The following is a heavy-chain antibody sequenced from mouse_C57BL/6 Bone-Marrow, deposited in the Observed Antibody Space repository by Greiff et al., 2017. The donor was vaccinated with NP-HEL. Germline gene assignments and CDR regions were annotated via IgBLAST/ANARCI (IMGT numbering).Heavy chain of an antibody. CDR3: ARDEDGFAY. CDR1: GYTFTDYY. Sequence: VQLQQSGPELVKPGASVKISCKASGYTFTDYYINWVKQRPGQGLEWIGWIFPGSGSTYYNEKFKGKATLTVDKSSSTAYMLLSGLTSEDSAVYYCARDEDGFAYWGQGTLVTVSA. J-gene: IGHJ3*01. D-gene: IGHD2-3*01. CDR2: IFPGSGST. V-gene: IGHV1-75*01.